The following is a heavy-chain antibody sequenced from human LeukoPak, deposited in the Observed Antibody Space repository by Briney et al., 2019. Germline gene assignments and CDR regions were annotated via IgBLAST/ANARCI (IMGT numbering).Heavy chain of an antibody. Sequence: SGGSLRLSXAASGFTFSDYTMNWVRQAPGKGLEWVSSISGSSSHIYYADSVKGRFTISRDNAETSLYLQTNSLRAEDTAVYYCVRDMRRAVALDYWGQGTLVTVSS. D-gene: IGHD6-19*01. CDR3: VRDMRRAVALDY. CDR2: ISGSSSHI. V-gene: IGHV3-21*01. CDR1: GFTFSDYT. J-gene: IGHJ4*02.